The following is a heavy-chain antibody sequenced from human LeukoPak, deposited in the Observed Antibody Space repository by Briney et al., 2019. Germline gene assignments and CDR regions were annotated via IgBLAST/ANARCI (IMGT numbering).Heavy chain of an antibody. Sequence: ASVKVSCKASGYTFTSYGISWLRQAPGQGLEWMGWISAYNGNTNYAQKLQGRVTMTTDTSTSTAYMELRSLRSDDTAVYYCASDLGYSYGYGFDYWGQGTLVTVSS. V-gene: IGHV1-18*01. D-gene: IGHD5-18*01. J-gene: IGHJ4*02. CDR2: ISAYNGNT. CDR3: ASDLGYSYGYGFDY. CDR1: GYTFTSYG.